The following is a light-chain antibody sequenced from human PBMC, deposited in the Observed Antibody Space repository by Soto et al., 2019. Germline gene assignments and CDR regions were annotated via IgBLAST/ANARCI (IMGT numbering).Light chain of an antibody. Sequence: EFVLTQSPATLSLSPGERATLSCLASQSLTNSFIAWYQQRPGQAPRLLIYDTSSRASGIPDRFSGSGSGTDFTLTISRLETEDFAVFYCQQYGTSEIIFGQGTRLEIK. CDR1: QSLTNSF. J-gene: IGKJ5*01. V-gene: IGKV3-20*01. CDR3: QQYGTSEII. CDR2: DTS.